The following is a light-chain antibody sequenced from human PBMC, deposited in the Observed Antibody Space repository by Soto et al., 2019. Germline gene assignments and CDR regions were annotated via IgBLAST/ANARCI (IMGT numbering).Light chain of an antibody. Sequence: DIQMTQSPSTLSASVGDRVTITCRASQTISSSLAWYQQKPGKAPNLLIYKASSLESGVQSRFSGSGSGTDFTLTIRRVQPDDFATYYCQQYSSFWTFGQGTKVEIK. CDR1: QTISSS. CDR2: KAS. J-gene: IGKJ1*01. V-gene: IGKV1-5*03. CDR3: QQYSSFWT.